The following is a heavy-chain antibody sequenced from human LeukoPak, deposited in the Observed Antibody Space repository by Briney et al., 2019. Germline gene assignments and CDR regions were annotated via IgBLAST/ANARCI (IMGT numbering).Heavy chain of an antibody. CDR3: AISGMNYYDSSGYKPDAFDT. J-gene: IGHJ3*02. D-gene: IGHD3-22*01. V-gene: IGHV3-23*01. CDR1: GFTFSSYA. CDR2: ISGSGGST. Sequence: PGGSLRLSCAASGFTFSSYAMSWVRQAPGKGLEWVSAISGSGGSTYYADSVKGRFTISRDNSKNTLYLQMNSLRAEDTAVYYCAISGMNYYDSSGYKPDAFDTWGQGTMVTVSS.